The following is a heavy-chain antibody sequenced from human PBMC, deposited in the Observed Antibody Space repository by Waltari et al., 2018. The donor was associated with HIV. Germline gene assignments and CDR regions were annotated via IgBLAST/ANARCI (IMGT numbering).Heavy chain of an antibody. CDR1: GFSLSTSGVG. D-gene: IGHD2-2*01. CDR3: AHRRPYCSSTSCRMPRSFDP. CDR2: IYWDDDK. Sequence: QITLKESGPTLVKPTQTLTLTCTFSGFSLSTSGVGVGWIRQPPGKALEWLALIYWDDDKRYSPSLKSRLTITKDTSKNQVVLTMTNMDPVDTATYYCAHRRPYCSSTSCRMPRSFDPWGQGTLVTVSS. V-gene: IGHV2-5*02. J-gene: IGHJ5*02.